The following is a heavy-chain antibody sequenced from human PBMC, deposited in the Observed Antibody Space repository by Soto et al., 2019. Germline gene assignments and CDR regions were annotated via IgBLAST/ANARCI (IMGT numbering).Heavy chain of an antibody. Sequence: PGGSLRLSCAASGSTFSSYGMHWVRQAPGKGLEWVAVISYDGSNKYYADSVKGRFTISRDNSKNTLYLQMNSLRAEDTAVYYCAKDYAEYSSSSLLDYWGQGTLVTVSS. CDR2: ISYDGSNK. D-gene: IGHD6-6*01. CDR1: GSTFSSYG. CDR3: AKDYAEYSSSSLLDY. V-gene: IGHV3-30*18. J-gene: IGHJ4*02.